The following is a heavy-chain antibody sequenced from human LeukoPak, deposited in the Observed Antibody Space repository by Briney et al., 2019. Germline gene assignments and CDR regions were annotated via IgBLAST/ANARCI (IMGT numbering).Heavy chain of an antibody. CDR2: IKSKTDGGTT. Sequence: PGGSLRLSCTASGFTFGDYAMIWVRQAPGKGLEWVGRIKSKTDGGTTDYAAPVKGRFTISRDDSKNTLYLQMNSLKTEDTAVYYCTTDFWRAWSQGTLVTVSS. CDR3: TTDFWRA. D-gene: IGHD3-3*01. V-gene: IGHV3-15*01. CDR1: GFTFGDYA. J-gene: IGHJ5*02.